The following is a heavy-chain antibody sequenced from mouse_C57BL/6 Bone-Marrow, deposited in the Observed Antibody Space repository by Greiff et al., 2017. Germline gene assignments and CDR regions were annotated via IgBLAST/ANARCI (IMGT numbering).Heavy chain of an antibody. J-gene: IGHJ4*01. CDR3: ARPDYYAMDY. CDR1: GYTFTSYW. V-gene: IGHV1-59*01. Sequence: QVQLQQSGAELVRPGTSVKLSCTASGYTFTSYWMHWVQQRPGQGLEWIGVIDPADSYTNYNQKFKGRATLTGDTSSSTAYMQLSSLTSVDSAVYYCARPDYYAMDYWGQGTSVTVSS. CDR2: IDPADSYT.